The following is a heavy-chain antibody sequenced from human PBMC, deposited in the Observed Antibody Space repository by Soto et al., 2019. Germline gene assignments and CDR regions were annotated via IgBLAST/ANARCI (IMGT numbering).Heavy chain of an antibody. Sequence: SETLSLTCPVSGIPISSRSHYLGWLRPPPGKGLEWIGSIFYTGTTYYNPSLESRVTLSIEMSTNLFSLKLASVTAADTAAYFCARAYDVRSYYYVNGMDVWGPGTTVTVSS. CDR1: GIPISSRSHY. CDR2: IFYTGTT. J-gene: IGHJ6*02. D-gene: IGHD3-3*01. CDR3: ARAYDVRSYYYVNGMDV. V-gene: IGHV4-39*01.